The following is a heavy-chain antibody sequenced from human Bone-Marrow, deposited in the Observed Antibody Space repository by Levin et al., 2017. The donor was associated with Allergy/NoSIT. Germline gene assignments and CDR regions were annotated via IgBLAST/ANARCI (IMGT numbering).Heavy chain of an antibody. CDR1: GGSISSSSYY. CDR3: ARVTGTGRTYYFDY. V-gene: IGHV4-39*07. CDR2: IYYSGST. J-gene: IGHJ4*02. D-gene: IGHD1-7*01. Sequence: SQTLSLTCTVSGGSISSSSYYWGWIRQPPGKGLEWIGSIYYSGSTYYNPSLKSRVTISVDTSKNQFSLKLSSVTAADTAVYYCARVTGTGRTYYFDYWGQGTLVTVSS.